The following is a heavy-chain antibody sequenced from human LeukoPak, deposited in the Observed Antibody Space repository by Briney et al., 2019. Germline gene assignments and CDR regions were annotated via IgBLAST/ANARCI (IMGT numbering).Heavy chain of an antibody. J-gene: IGHJ4*02. CDR1: GGSIRSYY. V-gene: IGHV4-59*08. CDR3: ARHRAYSSSSPFDY. CDR2: MHHSGST. Sequence: PSETLSLTCTVSGGSIRSYYWSWIRQPPRKGLEWIGYMHHSGSTKHNPYLKSRVTISVDTSKTQFSLRLSSVTAADTAVYYCARHRAYSSSSPFDYWGQGTLVAVSS. D-gene: IGHD6-6*01.